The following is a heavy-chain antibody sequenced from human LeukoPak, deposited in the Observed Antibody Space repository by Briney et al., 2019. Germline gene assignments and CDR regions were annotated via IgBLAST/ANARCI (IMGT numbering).Heavy chain of an antibody. J-gene: IGHJ6*03. CDR3: AKGAGKHYYYYMDV. Sequence: ASVKVSCKASGGTFSSYAISWVRQAPGQGLEWMGGIIPIFGTANYAQKFQGRVTITADESTSTAYMELSSLRAEDTALYYCAKGAGKHYYYYMDVWGKGTTVTVSS. CDR2: IIPIFGTA. V-gene: IGHV1-69*13. D-gene: IGHD3-10*01. CDR1: GGTFSSYA.